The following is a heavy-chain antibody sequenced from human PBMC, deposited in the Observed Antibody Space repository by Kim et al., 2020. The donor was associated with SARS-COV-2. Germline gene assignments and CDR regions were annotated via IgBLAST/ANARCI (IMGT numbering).Heavy chain of an antibody. Sequence: SETLSLTCTVSGGSISSYYWSWIRQPPGKGLEWIWYIYYSGSTNYNPSLKSRVTISVDTSKNQFSLKLSSVTAAGTAVYYCARARLDSYGSGSYGGRGYYYNGMDVWGQGTTVTVSS. CDR1: GGSISSYY. J-gene: IGHJ6*02. CDR3: ARARLDSYGSGSYGGRGYYYNGMDV. D-gene: IGHD3-10*01. CDR2: IYYSGST. V-gene: IGHV4-59*13.